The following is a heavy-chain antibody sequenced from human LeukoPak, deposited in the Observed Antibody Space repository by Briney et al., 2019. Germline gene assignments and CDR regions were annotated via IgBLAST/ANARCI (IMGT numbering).Heavy chain of an antibody. CDR3: AKGEVAGTPYYFDY. D-gene: IGHD6-19*01. CDR1: GFIFSDYY. V-gene: IGHV3-11*04. J-gene: IGHJ4*02. CDR2: ISSSGSPI. Sequence: GGSLRLSCGASGFIFSDYYMSWIRQAPGKGLEWVSYISSSGSPIYYADSVKGRFTISRDNAKNSLYLQMNSLRAEDTAVYYCAKGEVAGTPYYFDYWGQGTLVTVSS.